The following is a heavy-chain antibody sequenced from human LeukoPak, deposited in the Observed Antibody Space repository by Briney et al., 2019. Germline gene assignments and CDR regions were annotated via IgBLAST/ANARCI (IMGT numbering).Heavy chain of an antibody. CDR1: GGSVSSYY. V-gene: IGHV4-59*08. CDR3: ARHAVVTAMPDAFDI. D-gene: IGHD2-21*02. CDR2: IYYSGST. J-gene: IGHJ3*02. Sequence: SETLSLTCTVSGGSVSSYYWSWIRQPPGKGLEWIGYIYYSGSTNYNPSLKGRVTISVDTSKNQFSLKLSSVTAADTAVYYCARHAVVTAMPDAFDIWGQGTMVTVSS.